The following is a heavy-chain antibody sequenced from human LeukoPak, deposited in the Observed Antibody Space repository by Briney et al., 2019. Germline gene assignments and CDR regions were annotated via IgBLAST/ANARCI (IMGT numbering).Heavy chain of an antibody. D-gene: IGHD4-17*01. J-gene: IGHJ5*02. V-gene: IGHV3-33*08. Sequence: GGSLRLSCSASGFTFSSYAMLWLRQAPGKGLEWVAVIWSDGSYKYYADSVKGQFTISRDNFKNMLYLEVNSLRVEDTAVYYCARSTTVTTNNWFDPWGQGTLVTVSS. CDR1: GFTFSSYA. CDR3: ARSTTVTTNNWFDP. CDR2: IWSDGSYK.